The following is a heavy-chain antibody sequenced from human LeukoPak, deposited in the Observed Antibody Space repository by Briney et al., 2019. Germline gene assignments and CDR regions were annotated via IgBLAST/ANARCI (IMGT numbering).Heavy chain of an antibody. Sequence: GGSLRLSCAASGFTFSSYAVSWVRQAPGKGLEWVSAISGSGGSTYYADSVKGRFTISRDNSKNTLYLQMNSLRAEDTAVYYCAREWRAVAGTGWFDPWGQGTLVTVSS. CDR3: AREWRAVAGTGWFDP. D-gene: IGHD6-19*01. J-gene: IGHJ5*02. V-gene: IGHV3-23*01. CDR2: ISGSGGST. CDR1: GFTFSSYA.